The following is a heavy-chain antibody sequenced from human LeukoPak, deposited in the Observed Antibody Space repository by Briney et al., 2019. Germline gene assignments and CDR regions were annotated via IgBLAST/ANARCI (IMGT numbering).Heavy chain of an antibody. CDR3: ARYCSGGNCYSGQFDY. V-gene: IGHV4-59*08. CDR2: IYYTGST. Sequence: PSETLSLTCTVSGGSISSYYWSWIRQPPGKGLEWIGYIYYTGSTNYNPSLKSRVTISLDTSKSQFSLKLSSVTAADTAVYYCARYCSGGNCYSGQFDYWGQGTLVTVSS. D-gene: IGHD2-15*01. CDR1: GGSISSYY. J-gene: IGHJ4*02.